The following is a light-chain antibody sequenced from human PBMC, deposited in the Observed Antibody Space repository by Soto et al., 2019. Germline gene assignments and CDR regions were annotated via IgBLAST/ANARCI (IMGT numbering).Light chain of an antibody. CDR2: DVT. CDR3: CSYAGSYTWV. V-gene: IGLV2-11*01. J-gene: IGLJ3*02. CDR1: SSDVGGYNY. Sequence: QSALTQPRSVSGSPGQSVTISCTGTSSDVGGYNYVSWYQQHPDKAPKLIIYDVTKRPSGVPDRFSGSKSGNTASLTISGLQADDEADYYCCSYAGSYTWVFGGGTQLTVL.